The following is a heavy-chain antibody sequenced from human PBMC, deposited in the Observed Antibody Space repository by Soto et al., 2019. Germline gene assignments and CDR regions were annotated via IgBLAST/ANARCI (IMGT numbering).Heavy chain of an antibody. J-gene: IGHJ6*03. V-gene: IGHV3-23*01. CDR3: AKAPVVPAASTYYYMDV. D-gene: IGHD2-2*01. CDR2: ISGSGGST. Sequence: GGSLRLSCAASGFTFSSYAMSWVRQAPGKGLEWVSAISGSGGSTYYADSVKGRFTISRDNSKNTLYLQMNSLRAEDTAVYYCAKAPVVPAASTYYYMDVWGKGTTVTVSS. CDR1: GFTFSSYA.